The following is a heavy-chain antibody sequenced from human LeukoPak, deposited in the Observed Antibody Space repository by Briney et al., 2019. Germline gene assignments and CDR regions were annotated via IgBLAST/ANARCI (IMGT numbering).Heavy chain of an antibody. CDR2: ISAYNGNT. CDR1: GYTFTSYG. CDR3: ARVYSSSWLHYYYYMDV. V-gene: IGHV1-18*01. J-gene: IGHJ6*03. D-gene: IGHD6-13*01. Sequence: ASVTVSCKASGYTFTSYGISWVRQAPGQGLEWMGWISAYNGNTNYAQKLQGRVTMTTDTSTSTAYMELRSLRSDDTAVYYCARVYSSSWLHYYYYMDVWGKGTTVTVSS.